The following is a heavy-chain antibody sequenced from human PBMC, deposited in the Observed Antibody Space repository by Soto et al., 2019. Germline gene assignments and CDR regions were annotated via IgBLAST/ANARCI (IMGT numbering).Heavy chain of an antibody. D-gene: IGHD4-17*01. CDR1: GFTFSNYA. CDR2: VTGNGGST. Sequence: EVQLLESGGGLVQPGGSLRLSCAASGFTFSNYAMSWVRQAPGKGLEWVSTVTGNGGSTFYADSVKGRFTISRDNSKSTLYLQMNSQRAEDTAVYYCGKDRTVSDRRTTSPLDYWGQGTLVTVSS. CDR3: GKDRTVSDRRTTSPLDY. J-gene: IGHJ4*02. V-gene: IGHV3-23*01.